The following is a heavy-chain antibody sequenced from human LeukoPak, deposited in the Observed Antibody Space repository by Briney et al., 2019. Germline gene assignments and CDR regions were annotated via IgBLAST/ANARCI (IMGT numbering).Heavy chain of an antibody. CDR1: GGSISSYY. J-gene: IGHJ4*02. CDR3: ARRSHWGYYFDY. CDR2: IYYSGST. V-gene: IGHV4-59*08. D-gene: IGHD7-27*01. Sequence: SETLSLTCTVSGGSISSYYWSWIRQPPGKGLEWIGYIYYSGSTNHNPSLKSRVTISVDTSKNQFSLKLSSVTAADTAGYYCARRSHWGYYFDYWGQGTLVTVSS.